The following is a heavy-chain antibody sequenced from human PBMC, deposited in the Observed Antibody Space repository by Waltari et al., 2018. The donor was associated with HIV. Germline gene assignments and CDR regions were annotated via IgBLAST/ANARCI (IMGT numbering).Heavy chain of an antibody. V-gene: IGHV4-34*02. CDR1: GGTFRGYY. D-gene: IGHD2-15*01. J-gene: IGHJ5*02. CDR2: INHSGKT. Sequence: QVQLQQWGAGLLKPSETLSLTCDVYGGTFRGYYWTWIPQAPWKGLEEIGEINHSGKTDYNPPPKRPRTLSVDTLKNEVSLRMKSVTGADTAIYYLAREKSRASKWYGIFYYDAWGQGTLVSVPS. CDR3: AREKSRASKWYGIFYYDA.